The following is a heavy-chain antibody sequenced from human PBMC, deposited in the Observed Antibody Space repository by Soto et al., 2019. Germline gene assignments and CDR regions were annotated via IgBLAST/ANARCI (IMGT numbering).Heavy chain of an antibody. CDR3: ARVPDR. Sequence: TLSLTCAFNRFSIYSRGYAWSWIRQPPGKGLEWIGYIYHSGSTYYNPSLKSRVTISVDRSKNQFSLKLSSVTAADTAVYYCARVPDRWGQGTLVTVS. D-gene: IGHD2-2*01. V-gene: IGHV4-30-2*01. CDR2: IYHSGST. J-gene: IGHJ5*02. CDR1: RFSIYSRGYA.